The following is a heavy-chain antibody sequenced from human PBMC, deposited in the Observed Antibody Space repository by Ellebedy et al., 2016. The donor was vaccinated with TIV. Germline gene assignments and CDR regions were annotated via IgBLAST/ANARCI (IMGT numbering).Heavy chain of an antibody. D-gene: IGHD6-13*01. CDR3: ARDFSSSWYWGLHY. CDR2: IWYDGSNK. J-gene: IGHJ4*02. CDR1: GFTFSSYG. Sequence: GESLKISCAASGFTFSSYGMHWVRQAPGKGLEWVAVIWYDGSNKYYADSVKGRFTISRDNSKNTLYLQMNSLRAEDTAVCYCARDFSSSWYWGLHYWGQGTLVTVSS. V-gene: IGHV3-33*01.